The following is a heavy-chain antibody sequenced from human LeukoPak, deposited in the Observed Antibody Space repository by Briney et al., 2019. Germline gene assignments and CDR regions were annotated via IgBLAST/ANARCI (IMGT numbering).Heavy chain of an antibody. CDR1: GYTFTSYY. CDR3: ARSGSFYYFDY. Sequence: GASVKVSCKASGYTFTSYYMHWERQAPGQGLEWMGIINPSGGSTSYTQKFQGRVTMTRDTSTSTVYMELSSLRSEDTAVYYCARSGSFYYFDYWGQGTLVTVSS. CDR2: INPSGGST. V-gene: IGHV1-46*01. D-gene: IGHD1-26*01. J-gene: IGHJ4*02.